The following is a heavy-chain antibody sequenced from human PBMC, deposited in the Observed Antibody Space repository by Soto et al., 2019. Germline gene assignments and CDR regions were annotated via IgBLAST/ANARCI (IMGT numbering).Heavy chain of an antibody. J-gene: IGHJ5*02. CDR1: GGSISSSSYY. CDR3: AREGIYYDSVDWFDP. D-gene: IGHD3-22*01. V-gene: IGHV4-39*01. Sequence: KPSETLSLTCTVSGGSISSSSYYWGWIRQPPGKGLEWIGSIYYSGSTYYNPSLKSRVTISVDTSKNQFSLKLSSVTAADTAVYYCAREGIYYDSVDWFDPWGQGTLVTVSS. CDR2: IYYSGST.